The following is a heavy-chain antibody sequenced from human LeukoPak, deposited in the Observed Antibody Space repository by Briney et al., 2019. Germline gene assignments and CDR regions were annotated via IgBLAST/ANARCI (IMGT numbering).Heavy chain of an antibody. CDR3: ARDGTAPGVYFDY. D-gene: IGHD6-13*01. CDR1: GFTFSSHW. CDR2: INQEGSEK. V-gene: IGHV3-7*01. Sequence: GGSLRLSCAASGFTFSSHWMSWVRQTPGQGLEWVANINQEGSEKYYLDSVKGRFTISRDNAKNSLYSQMNSLRAEDTAVYYCARDGTAPGVYFDYWGQGTLVTVSS. J-gene: IGHJ4*02.